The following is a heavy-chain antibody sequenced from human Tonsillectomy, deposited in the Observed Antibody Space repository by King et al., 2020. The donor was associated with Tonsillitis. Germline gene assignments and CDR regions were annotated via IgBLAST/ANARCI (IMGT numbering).Heavy chain of an antibody. D-gene: IGHD6-19*01. J-gene: IGHJ3*01. Sequence: VQLVESGGTVVQPGGSLTLSCAASGFTFSNYGIHWVRQAPGKGLEWLTFIRYDGRDKYYAESVKGRFTISRDNSKNTINLQMHSLRPEDTAVYFCAKDDGFIAVAGDVLEVWGQGTRVTVSS. CDR2: IRYDGRDK. V-gene: IGHV3-30*02. CDR1: GFTFSNYG. CDR3: AKDDGFIAVAGDVLEV.